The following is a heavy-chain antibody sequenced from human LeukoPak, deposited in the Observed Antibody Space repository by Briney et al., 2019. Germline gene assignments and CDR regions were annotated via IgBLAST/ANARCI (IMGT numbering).Heavy chain of an antibody. CDR2: IYYSGST. V-gene: IGHV4-59*08. J-gene: IGHJ3*02. Sequence: SETLSLTCTVSGGSIGSYYWSWIRQPPGKGLEWIGYIYYSGSTNYNPSLKSRVTISVDTSKNQFSLKLSSVTAADTAVYYCARQAGVEAIDIWGQGTMVTVSS. CDR1: GGSIGSYY. D-gene: IGHD3-3*01. CDR3: ARQAGVEAIDI.